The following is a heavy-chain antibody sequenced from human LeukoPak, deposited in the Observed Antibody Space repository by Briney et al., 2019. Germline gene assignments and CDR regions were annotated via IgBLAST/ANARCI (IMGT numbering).Heavy chain of an antibody. Sequence: SETLSLTCAVYGGSFSGYYWSWIRQPPGKGLEWIGEINHSGSTNYNPSLKSRVTISVDTSKNQFSLKLSSVTAADTAVYYCARVKRNYYGSGSYGAYYFDYWGQGTLVTVSS. CDR2: INHSGST. V-gene: IGHV4-34*01. CDR3: ARVKRNYYGSGSYGAYYFDY. CDR1: GGSFSGYY. J-gene: IGHJ4*02. D-gene: IGHD3-10*01.